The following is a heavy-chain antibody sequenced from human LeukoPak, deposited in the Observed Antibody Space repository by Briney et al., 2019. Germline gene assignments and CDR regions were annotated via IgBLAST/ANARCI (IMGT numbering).Heavy chain of an antibody. Sequence: GGSLTLSCAASGFTFSNYWMHWVRQAPGKGLGWVSRVKGDATFTNYADSVNGRFTISRDNAKYTLYLQMHSLRAEDTAIYYCVRDGDDYNFDYWGQGSLVTVSS. V-gene: IGHV3-74*01. J-gene: IGHJ4*02. D-gene: IGHD5-24*01. CDR3: VRDGDDYNFDY. CDR1: GFTFSNYW. CDR2: VKGDATFT.